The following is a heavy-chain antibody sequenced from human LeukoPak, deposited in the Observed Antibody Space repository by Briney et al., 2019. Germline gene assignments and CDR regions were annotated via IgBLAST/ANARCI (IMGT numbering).Heavy chain of an antibody. J-gene: IGHJ4*02. V-gene: IGHV3-15*01. D-gene: IGHD3-22*01. CDR2: IKSKTDGGTT. Sequence: GGSLRLSCAASGFTFSNAWMSWVRQAPGKGLEWVGRIKSKTDGGTTDYAAPVKGRFTISRDDPKNTLYLQMNSLKTEDTAVYYCTTDDYYDSSGYHTLGDYWGQGTLVTVSS. CDR1: GFTFSNAW. CDR3: TTDDYYDSSGYHTLGDY.